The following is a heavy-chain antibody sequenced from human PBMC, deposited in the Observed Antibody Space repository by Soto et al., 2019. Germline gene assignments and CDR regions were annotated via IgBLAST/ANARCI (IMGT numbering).Heavy chain of an antibody. CDR3: ERGEITLLGGMDV. CDR1: GGSFSGYY. D-gene: IGHD3-10*01. CDR2: INHSGST. J-gene: IGHJ6*02. V-gene: IGHV4-34*01. Sequence: SATLSLTCAVYGGSFSGYYWILIRQPPGKGLEWIGEINHSGSTNYNPSLKSRVNISGATSKNQFSLTVNSVTPADTAVYYCERGEITLLGGMDVWGQGTTVTVSS.